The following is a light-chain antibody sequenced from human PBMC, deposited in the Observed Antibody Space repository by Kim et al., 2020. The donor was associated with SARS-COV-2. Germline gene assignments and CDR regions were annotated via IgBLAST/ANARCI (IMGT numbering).Light chain of an antibody. V-gene: IGKV3-15*01. J-gene: IGKJ1*01. CDR3: QHYNNMPPWT. CDR2: GAS. Sequence: SQGEGPTLSCRASQSGRNNVAWYQQKPSQSPRILIYGASTRATGIPARLSGRASGTECTLAISSLQSEDFAIYYCQHYNNMPPWTFGQGTKVDIK. CDR1: QSGRNN.